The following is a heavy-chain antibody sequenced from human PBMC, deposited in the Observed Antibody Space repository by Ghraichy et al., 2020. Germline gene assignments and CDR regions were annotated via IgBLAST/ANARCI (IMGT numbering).Heavy chain of an antibody. J-gene: IGHJ4*02. CDR1: GGTFSSSP. CDR2: IIPILETP. V-gene: IGHV1-69*10. D-gene: IGHD2-2*01. Sequence: SVKVSCKASGGTFSSSPISWVRQAPGQGLEWMGGIIPILETPHYAQKFQGRVTITADKFTSTAYMELSSLRSEDTAVYYCAKKAGGNCGGANCYPLDFWGQGTLVTVSS. CDR3: AKKAGGNCGGANCYPLDF.